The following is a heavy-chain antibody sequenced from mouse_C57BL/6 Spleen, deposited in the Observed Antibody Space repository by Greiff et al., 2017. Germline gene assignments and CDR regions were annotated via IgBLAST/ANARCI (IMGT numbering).Heavy chain of an antibody. J-gene: IGHJ4*01. CDR1: GYTFTSYT. D-gene: IGHD2-4*01. CDR2: INPSSGYT. Sequence: VQLQQSGAELARPGASVKMSCKASGYTFTSYTMHWVKQRPGQGLEWIGYINPSSGYTKYNQKFKDKATLTADKSSSTAYMQLSSLTSEDSAVYYCARTDYDDAMDYWGQGTSVTVSS. V-gene: IGHV1-4*01. CDR3: ARTDYDDAMDY.